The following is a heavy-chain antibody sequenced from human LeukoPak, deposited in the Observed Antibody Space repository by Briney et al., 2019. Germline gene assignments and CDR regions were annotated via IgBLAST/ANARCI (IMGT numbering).Heavy chain of an antibody. V-gene: IGHV3-21*01. Sequence: PGGSLRLSCAASGFTFSSYSMNWVRQAPGKGLEWVSSISSSSSYIYYADSVKGRFTISRDNAKNSLYLQMNSLRAEDTAVYYCARDLRYSNSWYWDWFDPWGQGTLVTVSS. CDR1: GFTFSSYS. J-gene: IGHJ5*02. CDR3: ARDLRYSNSWYWDWFDP. D-gene: IGHD6-13*01. CDR2: ISSSSSYI.